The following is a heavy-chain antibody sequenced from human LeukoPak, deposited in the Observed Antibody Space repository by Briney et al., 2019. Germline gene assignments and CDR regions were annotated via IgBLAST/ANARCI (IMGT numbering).Heavy chain of an antibody. CDR1: GDSISSYY. CDR2: MYYSGST. J-gene: IGHJ4*02. CDR3: ARHEGPRGGMATTR. Sequence: SETLSLTCTVSGDSISSYYWSWIRQPPGKGLEWIGYMYYSGSTNYNPSLKSRVTISVDTSKNQFSLKLSSVTAADTAVYYCARHEGPRGGMATTRWGQGTLVTVSS. V-gene: IGHV4-59*08. D-gene: IGHD5-24*01.